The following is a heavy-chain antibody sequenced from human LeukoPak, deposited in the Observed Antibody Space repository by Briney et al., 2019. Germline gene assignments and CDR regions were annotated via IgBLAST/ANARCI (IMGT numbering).Heavy chain of an antibody. CDR3: ARGVRRSITIFGVVPSPTIDY. CDR2: INHSGST. Sequence: SETLSLTCAVYGGSFSGYYWSWIRQPPGKGLEWIGEINHSGSTNYNPSLKSRVTISVDTSKNQFSLKLSSVTAADTAVYYCARGVRRSITIFGVVPSPTIDYWGQGTLVTVSS. D-gene: IGHD3-3*01. V-gene: IGHV4-34*01. CDR1: GGSFSGYY. J-gene: IGHJ4*02.